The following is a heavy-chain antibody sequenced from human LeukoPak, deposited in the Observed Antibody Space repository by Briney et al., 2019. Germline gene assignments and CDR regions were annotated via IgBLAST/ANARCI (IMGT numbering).Heavy chain of an antibody. D-gene: IGHD2-2*01. J-gene: IGHJ6*03. CDR1: GYTFTSYD. Sequence: ASVKVSFKASGYTFTSYDINWVRQATGQGLEWMGWMNPKSGNTGYAQKFQGRVTMTRNTSISTAYMELSSLRSEDTAVYYCARGGRKRVPAATTTDYYYYMDVWGKGTTVTVSS. CDR2: MNPKSGNT. V-gene: IGHV1-8*01. CDR3: ARGGRKRVPAATTTDYYYYMDV.